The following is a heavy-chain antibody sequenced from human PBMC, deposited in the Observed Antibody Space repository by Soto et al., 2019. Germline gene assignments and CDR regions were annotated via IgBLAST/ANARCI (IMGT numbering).Heavy chain of an antibody. CDR1: GFIFSSYA. CDR3: AKYTSNYYFYNYMDV. CDR2: IIGSGGNT. V-gene: IGHV3-23*01. J-gene: IGHJ6*03. Sequence: PGGSLRLSCAASGFIFSSYAMSWVRQAPGKGLEWVSVIIGSGGNTNYADSVKGRFTISRDNSKNTLYLQMNSLRAEDTAIYYCAKYTSNYYFYNYMDVWGKGTTVTVSS.